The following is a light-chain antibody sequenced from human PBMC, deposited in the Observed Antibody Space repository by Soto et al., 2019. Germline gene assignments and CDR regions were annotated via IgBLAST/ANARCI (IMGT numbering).Light chain of an antibody. CDR2: DAS. V-gene: IGKV1-5*01. Sequence: DIQMTQSPSTLSASEGDRVIITCRASQSISDYLAWYQQKPGKAPKLLIYDASNLESGVPSTFSGSGSGTEFTLTISSLQPDDFATYYCQQYYTYWHMFGQGTKVDIK. J-gene: IGKJ1*01. CDR3: QQYYTYWHM. CDR1: QSISDY.